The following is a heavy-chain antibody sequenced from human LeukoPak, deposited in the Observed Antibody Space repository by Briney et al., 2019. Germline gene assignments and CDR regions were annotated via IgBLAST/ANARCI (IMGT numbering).Heavy chain of an antibody. J-gene: IGHJ3*01. CDR3: ATEVVVPGVGAIDV. V-gene: IGHV3-11*01. Sequence: GGSLRLSCAASGFTFSDYYMSWIRQAPGKGLEWVSYISSSGSTIYYADSVKGRFTISRDNAKNSLYLQMNSLRAEDTAVYYCATEVVVPGVGAIDVWGQGTMVTVSS. CDR1: GFTFSDYY. CDR2: ISSSGSTI. D-gene: IGHD2-15*01.